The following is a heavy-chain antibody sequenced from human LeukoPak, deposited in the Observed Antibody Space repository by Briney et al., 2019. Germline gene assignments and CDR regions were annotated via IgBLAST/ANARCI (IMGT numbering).Heavy chain of an antibody. Sequence: SVKVSCKASGGTFSSYAISWVRQAPGQGLEWMGGIIPIFGTANYAQKFQGRVTITTDESTSTAYMELSSLRSEDTAVYYCAKDRMAAVAAAGADDYWGQGTLVTVSS. CDR1: GGTFSSYA. CDR3: AKDRMAAVAAAGADDY. J-gene: IGHJ4*02. V-gene: IGHV1-69*05. CDR2: IIPIFGTA. D-gene: IGHD6-13*01.